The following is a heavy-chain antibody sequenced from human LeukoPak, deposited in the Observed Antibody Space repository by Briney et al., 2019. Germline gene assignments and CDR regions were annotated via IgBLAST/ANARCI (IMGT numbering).Heavy chain of an antibody. CDR1: GYTFTGYY. J-gene: IGHJ4*02. CDR2: INPNSDGT. D-gene: IGHD3-22*01. Sequence: VASVKVSCKASGYTFTGYYMHWVRQAPGQGLEWMGWINPNSDGTDYAQKFQGRVTMTRDTSISTAYMELSRLRSDDTAVYYCARTTAYYYDSSDWGQGTLVTVSS. V-gene: IGHV1-2*02. CDR3: ARTTAYYYDSSD.